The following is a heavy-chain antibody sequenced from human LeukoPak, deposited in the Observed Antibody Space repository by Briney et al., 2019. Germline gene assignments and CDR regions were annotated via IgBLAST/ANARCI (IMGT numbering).Heavy chain of an antibody. Sequence: SCKASGGTLSSYAMHWVRQAPGKGLEWVAVISYDGSNKYYADSVKGRFTISRDNSKNTLYLQMNSLRAEDTAVYYCARALIAAAGTMFDYWGQGTLVIVSS. CDR1: GGTLSSYA. CDR3: ARALIAAAGTMFDY. D-gene: IGHD6-13*01. CDR2: ISYDGSNK. V-gene: IGHV3-30-3*01. J-gene: IGHJ4*02.